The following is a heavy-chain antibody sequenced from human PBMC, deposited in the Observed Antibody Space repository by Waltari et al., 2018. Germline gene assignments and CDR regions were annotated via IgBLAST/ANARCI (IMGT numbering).Heavy chain of an antibody. CDR1: GGSISSYY. Sequence: QVQLQESGPGLVKPSETLSLTCTVSGGSISSYYWSWIRQPAGKGLEWIGRIYTSGRTSYNPSLKSRVTMSVDTSKNQFSLKLSSVTAADTAVYYCARDARYSSSWSYYYYYMDVWGKGTTVTISS. CDR3: ARDARYSSSWSYYYYYMDV. CDR2: IYTSGRT. D-gene: IGHD6-13*01. J-gene: IGHJ6*03. V-gene: IGHV4-4*07.